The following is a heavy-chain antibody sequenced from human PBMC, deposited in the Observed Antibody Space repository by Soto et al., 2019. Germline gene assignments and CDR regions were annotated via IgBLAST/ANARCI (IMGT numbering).Heavy chain of an antibody. J-gene: IGHJ3*02. CDR1: GFSLSTTGVG. CDR3: AHRMSGTFYLSGIFDI. CDR2: IYWDDDK. D-gene: IGHD1-26*01. Sequence: QFTLKESGPTLVKPTQTLTLTCTFSGFSLSTTGVGVAWIRQPPGKALEWLGLIYWDDDKRYSPSLKSRLSSTKHASKNPVGLTMANVDPMDTATYYCAHRMSGTFYLSGIFDIWGQGTMVTVSS. V-gene: IGHV2-5*02.